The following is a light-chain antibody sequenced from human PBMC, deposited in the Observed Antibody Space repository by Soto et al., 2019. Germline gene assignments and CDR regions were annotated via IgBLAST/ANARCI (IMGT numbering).Light chain of an antibody. J-gene: IGLJ2*01. Sequence: SYELTHPPAVSVSPGQTASITCAGDKLGDKYACWYQQKPGQSPVLVIYQDSKRPSGIPERFSGSNSGNTATLTISGTQAMDEAVYYCQAWDSSTVVFGGGTKLTVL. CDR1: KLGDKY. V-gene: IGLV3-1*01. CDR3: QAWDSSTVV. CDR2: QDS.